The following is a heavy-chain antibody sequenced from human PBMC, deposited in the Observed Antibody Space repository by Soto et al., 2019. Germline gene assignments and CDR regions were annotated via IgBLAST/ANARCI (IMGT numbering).Heavy chain of an antibody. V-gene: IGHV3-21*01. J-gene: IGHJ6*02. CDR1: GFTFSSYS. D-gene: IGHD2-15*01. Sequence: EVQLVESGGGLVKPGGSLRLSCAASGFTFSSYSMNWVRQAPGKGLEWVSSISSSSSYIYYADSVKGRFTISRDNAKNSLYLQMNSLRAEDTAVYYCARDYKFVVEYYYYYGMDVWGQGTTVTVSS. CDR2: ISSSSSYI. CDR3: ARDYKFVVEYYYYYGMDV.